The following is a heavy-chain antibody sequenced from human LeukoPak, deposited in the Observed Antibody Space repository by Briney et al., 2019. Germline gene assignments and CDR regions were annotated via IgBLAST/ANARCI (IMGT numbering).Heavy chain of an antibody. CDR2: ITGSGRNT. CDR3: AKNKERLDY. J-gene: IGHJ4*02. V-gene: IGHV3-23*01. D-gene: IGHD6-25*01. Sequence: WVSAITGSGRNTYYADSVKGRFTISRDNAKNSLSLQMSSLRAEDTAVYYCAKNKERLDYWGQGTLVTVSS.